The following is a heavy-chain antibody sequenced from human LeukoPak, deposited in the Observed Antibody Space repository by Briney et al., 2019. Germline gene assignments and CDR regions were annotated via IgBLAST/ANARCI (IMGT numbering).Heavy chain of an antibody. J-gene: IGHJ3*02. CDR1: GGSISRRHFY. CDR2: IYSGGST. CDR3: ARDVRVGLSSNAFDI. Sequence: PSETLSLTCTVSGGSISRRHFYWAWIRQPPGVGLEWIASIYSGGSTYKNPSLESRLTISVDTSKNHFSLNLTSVTAADTALYYCARDVRVGLSSNAFDIWGHGTKVTVSS. D-gene: IGHD2/OR15-2a*01. V-gene: IGHV4-39*07.